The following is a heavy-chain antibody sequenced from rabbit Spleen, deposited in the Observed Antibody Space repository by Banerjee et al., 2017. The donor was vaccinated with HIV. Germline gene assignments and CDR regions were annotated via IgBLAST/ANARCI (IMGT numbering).Heavy chain of an antibody. J-gene: IGHJ4*01. CDR1: GFSFSSGYY. CDR3: ARDAAGREDFNL. D-gene: IGHD4-2*01. CDR2: IDAGNSDNI. V-gene: IGHV1S45*01. Sequence: QEQLVESGGGLVQPEGSLTLTCTASGFSFSSGYYMCWVRQAPGKGLEWIACIDAGNSDNIYYASWAKGRFTISKASSTTVTLQMTSLTAADTATYFCARDAAGREDFNLWGPGTLVTVS.